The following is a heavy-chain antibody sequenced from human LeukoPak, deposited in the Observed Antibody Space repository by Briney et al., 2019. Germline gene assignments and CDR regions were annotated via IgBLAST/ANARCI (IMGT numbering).Heavy chain of an antibody. CDR1: GFTFSSYA. CDR2: ISGSGGST. CDR3: AKNFHGDYEFSYFDY. J-gene: IGHJ4*02. V-gene: IGHV3-23*01. Sequence: GGSLRLSCAASGFTFSSYAMSWVRQAPGKGLEWVSAISGSGGSTYYADSVRGRFTISRDNSKNTLYLQMNSLRAEDTAVYYCAKNFHGDYEFSYFDYWGQGTLVTVSS. D-gene: IGHD4-17*01.